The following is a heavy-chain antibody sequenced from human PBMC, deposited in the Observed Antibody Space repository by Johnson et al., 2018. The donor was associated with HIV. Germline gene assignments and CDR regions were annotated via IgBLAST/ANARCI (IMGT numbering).Heavy chain of an antibody. CDR2: INWHGGST. CDR3: ARVTSNGDSSGLVDAFDI. J-gene: IGHJ3*02. Sequence: VQVVESGGGVVRPGGSLRLSCAASGFTFDDYGMSWVRQAPGKGLEWVSGINWHGGSTGYADSVKGRFTISRDKAKKSLYLQMNSLRAADTALYYCARVTSNGDSSGLVDAFDIWGQGTMVTVSS. CDR1: GFTFDDYG. V-gene: IGHV3-20*04. D-gene: IGHD3-22*01.